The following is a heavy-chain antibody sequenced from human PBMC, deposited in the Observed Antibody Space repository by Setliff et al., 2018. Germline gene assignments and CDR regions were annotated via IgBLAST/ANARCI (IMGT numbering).Heavy chain of an antibody. CDR1: GGSISSYY. D-gene: IGHD6-19*01. V-gene: IGHV4-4*07. Sequence: EPLSLTCTVSGGSISSYYWSWIRQPAGKGLEWIGHIYIGGSANYNPSLKSRVTMSIDTSKNQFSLKLNSVTASDMAVYYCAREQWLDPPGYYYMDVWAKGTTVTVSS. J-gene: IGHJ6*03. CDR3: AREQWLDPPGYYYMDV. CDR2: IYIGGSA.